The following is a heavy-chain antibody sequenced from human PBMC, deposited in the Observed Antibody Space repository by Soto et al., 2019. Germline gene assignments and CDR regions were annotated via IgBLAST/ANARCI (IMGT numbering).Heavy chain of an antibody. J-gene: IGHJ4*02. V-gene: IGHV3-74*01. Sequence: LRLSCAASGFTFSMYWMHWVRQVPGKGPESVSRINDDGISTNYADSVKGRFTIARDYAKNTLYLQMNALRVEDTAVYYCTRGPRSTSTGTGAFWGQGTLVTVSS. CDR1: GFTFSMYW. D-gene: IGHD1-1*01. CDR3: TRGPRSTSTGTGAF. CDR2: INDDGIST.